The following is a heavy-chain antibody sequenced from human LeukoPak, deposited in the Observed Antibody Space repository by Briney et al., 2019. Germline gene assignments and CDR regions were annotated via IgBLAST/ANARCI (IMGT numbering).Heavy chain of an antibody. CDR2: MNPNSGNT. CDR3: ARPSGFSGSPFDY. V-gene: IGHV1-8*03. CDR1: GYTFTSYD. Sequence: ASVKVSCKASGYTFTSYDINWVRQATGQGLEWMGWMNPNSGNTGYAQKFQGRVTITRNTSISTAYMELSSLRSEDTAVYYCARPSGFSGSPFDYWGQGTLVTVSS. D-gene: IGHD5-12*01. J-gene: IGHJ4*02.